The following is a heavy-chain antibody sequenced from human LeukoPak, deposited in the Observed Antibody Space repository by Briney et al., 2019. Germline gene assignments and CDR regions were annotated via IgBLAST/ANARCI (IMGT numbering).Heavy chain of an antibody. CDR2: LYGGDAT. CDR3: ARDPWDDVSGFSGDY. CDR1: GFIVSSGC. J-gene: IGHJ4*02. V-gene: IGHV3-53*01. Sequence: GGSLRLSCAVSGFIVSSGCMSWVRQAPGKGLEWVSFLYGGDATYYADSVKGRFTISRDNAKNSLYLQMNSLRDEDTAVYYCARDPWDDVSGFSGDYWGRRTLVTFSS. D-gene: IGHD3-22*01.